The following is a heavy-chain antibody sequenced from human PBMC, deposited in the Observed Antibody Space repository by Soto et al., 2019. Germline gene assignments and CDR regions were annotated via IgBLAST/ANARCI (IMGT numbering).Heavy chain of an antibody. CDR1: GFTFSSYS. V-gene: IGHV3-21*01. D-gene: IGHD5-18*01. CDR2: ISSSSSYI. J-gene: IGHJ6*02. CDR3: ARAPNTAPRFYGMDV. Sequence: AGGSLRLSCAASGFTFSSYSMNWVRQAPGTGLEWVSSISSSSSYIYYADSVKGRFTISRDNAKNSLYLQMNSLRAEDTAVYYCARAPNTAPRFYGMDVWGQGTTVTVSS.